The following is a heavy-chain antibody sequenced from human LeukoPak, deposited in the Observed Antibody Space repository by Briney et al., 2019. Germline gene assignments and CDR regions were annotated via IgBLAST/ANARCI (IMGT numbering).Heavy chain of an antibody. Sequence: SESLSLTCAVYGGSFSGYYWSWIRQPPGKGLEWIGEINHSGGTNYNPSLKSRVTISVDTSKNQFSLKLSSVTAADTAVYYCARINYYDSSGYFYPDYWGQGTLVTVSS. CDR3: ARINYYDSSGYFYPDY. J-gene: IGHJ4*02. V-gene: IGHV4-34*01. CDR1: GGSFSGYY. D-gene: IGHD3-22*01. CDR2: INHSGGT.